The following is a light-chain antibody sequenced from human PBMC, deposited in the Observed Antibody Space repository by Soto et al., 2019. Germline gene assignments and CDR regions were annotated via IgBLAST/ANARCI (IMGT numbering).Light chain of an antibody. J-gene: IGLJ1*01. V-gene: IGLV2-14*01. Sequence: QSVLTQPASVSGSPGQSITISCTGTSRDVGIYNYVSWYQQHPGRAPRLLILEVTNRPSGVPDRFSGSKSGNTASLIIRGLQAEDEADYFCSSYSSKTPPYVFGTGTKVTVL. CDR3: SSYSSKTPPYV. CDR2: EVT. CDR1: SRDVGIYNY.